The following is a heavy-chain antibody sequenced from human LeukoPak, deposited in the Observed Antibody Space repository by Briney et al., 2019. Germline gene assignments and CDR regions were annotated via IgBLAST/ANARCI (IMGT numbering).Heavy chain of an antibody. Sequence: PGGSLRLSCSASGLTVTDNYMSWVRQAPGKGLEWVSAIFPDGRTYHSDSLKGRFPISRDRSKNTVLLQINGLRADDTDRYHCARTNPVYGDFDDWGQGVLVTVAS. CDR2: IFPDGRT. CDR3: ARTNPVYGDFDD. J-gene: IGHJ4*02. V-gene: IGHV3-53*01. D-gene: IGHD4-17*01. CDR1: GLTVTDNY.